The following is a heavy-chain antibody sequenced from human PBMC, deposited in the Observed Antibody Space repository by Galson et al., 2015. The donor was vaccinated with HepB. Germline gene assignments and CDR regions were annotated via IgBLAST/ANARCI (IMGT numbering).Heavy chain of an antibody. CDR3: ARDLGYDSSGYFY. D-gene: IGHD3-22*01. CDR1: GFTFSSYA. Sequence: SLRLSCAASGFTFSSYAMHWVRQAPGKGLEWVAVISYDGSNKYYADSVKGRFTISRDNSKNTLYLQMNSLRAEDTAVYYCARDLGYDSSGYFYWGQGTLVTVSS. J-gene: IGHJ4*02. V-gene: IGHV3-30*04. CDR2: ISYDGSNK.